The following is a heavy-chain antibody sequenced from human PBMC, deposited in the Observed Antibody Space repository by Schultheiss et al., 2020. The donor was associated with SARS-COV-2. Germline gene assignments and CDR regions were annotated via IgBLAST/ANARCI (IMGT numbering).Heavy chain of an antibody. D-gene: IGHD6-19*01. Sequence: GGSLRLSCAASGFTLSRYCMNWVRQAPGKGLEWVSFISTSSSYKYYADSVKGRFTISRDNAKNSLYLQMNSLRVEDTAFYYCAAATSSGYSSGYYRGDWFDPWGQGTLVTVSS. CDR2: ISTSSSYK. CDR1: GFTLSRYC. J-gene: IGHJ5*02. V-gene: IGHV3-21*01. CDR3: AAATSSGYSSGYYRGDWFDP.